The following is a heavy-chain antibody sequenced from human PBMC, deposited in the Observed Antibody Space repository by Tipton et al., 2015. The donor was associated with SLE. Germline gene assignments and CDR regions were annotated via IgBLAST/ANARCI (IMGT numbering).Heavy chain of an antibody. V-gene: IGHV4-59*08. CDR3: ARRFRDSYYFDY. CDR2: ISYSGRS. J-gene: IGHJ4*02. CDR1: GVSISDHS. Sequence: TLSLTCTVSGVSISDHSWGWIRQPPGKRLEWIGYISYSGRSNYNPSLKSQVTISLDTSKNQVSLKVSSVTAADTAVYYCARRFRDSYYFDYWGQGTLVTVSS.